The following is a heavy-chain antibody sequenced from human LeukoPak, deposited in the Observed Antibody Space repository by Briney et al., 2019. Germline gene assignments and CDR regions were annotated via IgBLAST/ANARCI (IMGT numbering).Heavy chain of an antibody. CDR2: INPDGSEK. Sequence: GGSLRLSCAASGFTFSSYWMSWVRQAPGKGLEWVANINPDGSEKYSVDSVTGRFTISRDNAKNSLYLQMNSLRAEDTAVYYCARDRLQTYYYDSSDVRAFDIWGQGTMVTVSS. D-gene: IGHD3-22*01. CDR3: ARDRLQTYYYDSSDVRAFDI. CDR1: GFTFSSYW. V-gene: IGHV3-7*01. J-gene: IGHJ3*02.